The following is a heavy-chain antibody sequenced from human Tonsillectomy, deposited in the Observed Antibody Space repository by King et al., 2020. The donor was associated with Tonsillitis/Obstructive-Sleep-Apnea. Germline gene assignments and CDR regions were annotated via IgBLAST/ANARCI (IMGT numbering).Heavy chain of an antibody. CDR3: ARQGHSSAYYSDY. CDR2: IYYSGST. V-gene: IGHV4-39*01. J-gene: IGHJ4*02. D-gene: IGHD3-22*01. CDR1: GGSISSSSYY. Sequence: QLKESGPGLVKPSETLSLTCTVSGGSISSSSYYWGWIRQPPGKGLEWIGSIYYSGSTYYNPSLKSRVTISVDTSKNQFSLKLSSVTAADTAVYYCARQGHSSAYYSDYWGQGTLITVSS.